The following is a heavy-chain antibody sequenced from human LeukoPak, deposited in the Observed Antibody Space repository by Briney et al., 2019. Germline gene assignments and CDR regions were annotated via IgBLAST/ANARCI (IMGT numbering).Heavy chain of an antibody. J-gene: IGHJ4*02. CDR1: GYSISNSNW. CDR2: ISYSGNT. CDR3: ARRVIGGYYNDY. Sequence: PSDTLSLTCAVSGYSISNSNWWGWIRQPPGKGLEWIGCISYSGNTYYNPPLKSRVTMSVDTSKNQFSLKLSSVTAVDTAVYYCARRVIGGYYNDYWGQGTLVTVSS. V-gene: IGHV4-28*01. D-gene: IGHD3-22*01.